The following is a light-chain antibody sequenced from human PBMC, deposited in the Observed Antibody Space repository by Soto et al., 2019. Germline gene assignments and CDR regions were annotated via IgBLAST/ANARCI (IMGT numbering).Light chain of an antibody. CDR3: QQYNSYSKT. V-gene: IGKV3D-15*01. J-gene: IGKJ1*01. Sequence: ELVFTQSAGTLALSPGERSTLSCVASQSVGSTYLAWYQQKPGQGRRLLIYGASTRATGIPARFSGSGSGTEFTLTISSLQSEDFATYYCQQYNSYSKTFGQGTKVEIK. CDR1: QSVGSTY. CDR2: GAS.